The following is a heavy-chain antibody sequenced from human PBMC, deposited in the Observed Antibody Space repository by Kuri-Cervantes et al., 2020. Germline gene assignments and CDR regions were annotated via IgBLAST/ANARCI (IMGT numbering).Heavy chain of an antibody. CDR2: INHSGST. CDR1: GGSFSDYY. J-gene: IGHJ5*02. D-gene: IGHD3-22*01. CDR3: ARAYYYEAHWFDP. V-gene: IGHV4-34*01. Sequence: GSLRLSCAVYGGSFSDYYWSWIRQPPGKGLEWIGEINHSGSTNYNPSLKSRVTISVDTSKNQFSLKLSSVTAADTAVYYCARAYYYEAHWFDPWGQGTLVTVSS.